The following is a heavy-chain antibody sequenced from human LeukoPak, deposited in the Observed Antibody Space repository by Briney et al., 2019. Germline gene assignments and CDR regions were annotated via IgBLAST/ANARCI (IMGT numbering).Heavy chain of an antibody. V-gene: IGHV4-59*01. Sequence: SETLSLTCAVYGGSFSGYYWSWIRQPPGKGLEWIGYIFYSGSTNYNPSLKSRVTISVDTSKNQFSLKLSSVTAADTAVYYCARAAWYYDSSGYYFSGPVDYWGQGTLVTVSS. J-gene: IGHJ4*02. CDR2: IFYSGST. CDR1: GGSFSGYY. D-gene: IGHD3-22*01. CDR3: ARAAWYYDSSGYYFSGPVDY.